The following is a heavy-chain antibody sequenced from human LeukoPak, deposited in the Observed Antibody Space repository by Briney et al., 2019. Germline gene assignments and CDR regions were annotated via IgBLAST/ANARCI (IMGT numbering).Heavy chain of an antibody. CDR3: AKYGSGTYYYYYYYMDV. Sequence: GGSLSLSCAASGLTFGNSALTWFRKAPGKGLDGFQVIDTSGGSTYYADSVNGRFTISRDNSKNMLFLQMNSLRAEDTAVYYCAKYGSGTYYYYYYYMDVWGKGTTVTVSS. CDR2: IDTSGGST. J-gene: IGHJ6*03. CDR1: GLTFGNSA. D-gene: IGHD3-10*01. V-gene: IGHV3-23*01.